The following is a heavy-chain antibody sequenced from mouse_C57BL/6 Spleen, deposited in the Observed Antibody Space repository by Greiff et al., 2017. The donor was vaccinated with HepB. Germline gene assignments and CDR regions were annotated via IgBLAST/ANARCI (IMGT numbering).Heavy chain of an antibody. V-gene: IGHV5-6*02. D-gene: IGHD2-1*01. J-gene: IGHJ4*01. Sequence: DVQLVESGGDLVKPGGSLKLSCAASGFTFSSYGMSWVRQTPDKRLEWVATISSGGSYTYYPDSVKGRFTISRDNAKNTLYLQMSSLKSEDTAMYYCARRDLIYYGKGYAMDYWGQGTSVTVSS. CDR1: GFTFSSYG. CDR3: ARRDLIYYGKGYAMDY. CDR2: ISSGGSYT.